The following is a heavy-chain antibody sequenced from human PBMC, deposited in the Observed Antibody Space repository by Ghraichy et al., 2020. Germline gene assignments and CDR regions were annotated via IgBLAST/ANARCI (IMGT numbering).Heavy chain of an antibody. CDR2: IYWDDDK. V-gene: IGHV2-5*02. CDR1: GFSLSTFGEG. Sequence: SGPTLVKPTQTLTLTCTFSGFSLSTFGEGVGWIRQPPGKALEWLALIYWDDDKRYSPSLRSRLTITKDTSKNEVVLTMTNMDPVDAGTYFCAHSPFKSSYYGLGNYLGYFDSWGQGTLVTVSS. D-gene: IGHD3-10*01. J-gene: IGHJ4*02. CDR3: AHSPFKSSYYGLGNYLGYFDS.